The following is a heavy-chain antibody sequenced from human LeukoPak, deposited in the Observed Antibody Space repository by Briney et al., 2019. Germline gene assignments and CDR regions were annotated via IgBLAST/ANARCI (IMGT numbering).Heavy chain of an antibody. Sequence: GGSLRLSCAASGFIFSSYGMSWVRQAPGKGLEWVSAISGSGGSTYYADSVKGRFTISRDNSKNTLYLQMNSLRAEDTAVYYCARPSGSYYVNFDYWGQGTLVTVSS. CDR3: ARPSGSYYVNFDY. D-gene: IGHD1-26*01. J-gene: IGHJ4*02. V-gene: IGHV3-23*01. CDR2: ISGSGGST. CDR1: GFIFSSYG.